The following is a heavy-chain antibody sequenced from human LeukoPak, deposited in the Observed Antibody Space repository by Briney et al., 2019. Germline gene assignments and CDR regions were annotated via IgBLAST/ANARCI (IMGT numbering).Heavy chain of an antibody. D-gene: IGHD1-26*01. CDR3: ARKAVGATSNYFDY. CDR1: GGSFSGNY. Sequence: SETLSLTCAVYGGSFSGNYWIWIRQPPGKGLEWIGESNHSGSTNYNPSLKSRVTISVDTSKNQFSLKLSSVTAADMAVYYCARKAVGATSNYFDYWGQGTLVTVSS. J-gene: IGHJ4*02. V-gene: IGHV4-34*01. CDR2: SNHSGST.